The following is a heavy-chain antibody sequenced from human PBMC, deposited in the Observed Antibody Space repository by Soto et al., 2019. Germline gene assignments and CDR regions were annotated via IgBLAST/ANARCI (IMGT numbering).Heavy chain of an antibody. CDR2: IKHDGSEK. J-gene: IGHJ4*02. D-gene: IGHD2-15*01. Sequence: EVQLVESGGGLVQPGGSLRLSCAASGVSFSAFWMSWVRQIPGKGLEWVANIKHDGSEKQYVDSVKGRFTISRDNAKNSLFLQMNSLRAEDSAVYYCARDRGWNIVVIPASFDLWGRGALVSVSS. CDR3: ARDRGWNIVVIPASFDL. V-gene: IGHV3-7*01. CDR1: GVSFSAFW.